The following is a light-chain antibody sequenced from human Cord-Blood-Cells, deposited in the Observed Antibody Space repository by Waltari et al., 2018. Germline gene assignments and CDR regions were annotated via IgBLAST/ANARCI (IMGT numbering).Light chain of an antibody. Sequence: DIQLTHSPSTLSASVGGRVTITCRASQSISSWSAWYQQKPGKAPKLLIYKASSLESGVPSRFSGSGSGTEFTLTISSLQPDDFATYYCQQYRGTFGQGTKVEIK. CDR2: KAS. V-gene: IGKV1-5*03. CDR3: QQYRGT. J-gene: IGKJ1*01. CDR1: QSISSW.